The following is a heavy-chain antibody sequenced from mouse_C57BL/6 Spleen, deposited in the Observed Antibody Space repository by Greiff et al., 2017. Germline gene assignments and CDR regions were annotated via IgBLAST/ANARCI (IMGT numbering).Heavy chain of an antibody. CDR2: ISNGGGST. V-gene: IGHV5-12*01. J-gene: IGHJ1*03. CDR1: VFTFSDYY. D-gene: IGHD2-10*02. Sequence: EVQLVESGGCLVQPGGSLQLSCAASVFTFSDYYLYCVRQTPETRLELVAYISNGGGSTYYPDTVKGRFTISRDNAKNTLYLQMSRLKSEDTAMYYCARRARYGNYLDVWGTGTTVTVSS. CDR3: ARRARYGNYLDV.